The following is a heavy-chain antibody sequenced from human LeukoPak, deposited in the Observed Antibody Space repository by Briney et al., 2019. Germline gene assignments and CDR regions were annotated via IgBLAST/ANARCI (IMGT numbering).Heavy chain of an antibody. CDR2: ISSSSSYI. D-gene: IGHD3-10*01. CDR1: GFTFSSYS. V-gene: IGHV3-21*01. J-gene: IGHJ4*02. Sequence: PGGSLRLSCAASGFTFSSYSMNWVRQAPGKGLEWVSSISSSSSYIYYADSVKGRFTISRDNAKNSLYLQMNSLRAEDTAVYYCARDLSRLLWFGELSSCFDYWGQGTLVTVSS. CDR3: ARDLSRLLWFGELSSCFDY.